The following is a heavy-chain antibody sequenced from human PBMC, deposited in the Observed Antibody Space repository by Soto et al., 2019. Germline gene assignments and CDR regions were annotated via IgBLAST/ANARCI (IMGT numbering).Heavy chain of an antibody. CDR2: IAQDGSEK. J-gene: IGHJ4*02. V-gene: IGHV3-7*01. CDR3: ARGYCSSTSCWDY. CDR1: GFIFSAYY. Sequence: GGSLRLSCAGSGFIFSAYYMSWVRQAPGKGMEWVGNIAQDGSEKNFLESVRGRFSFSRDNAKSALFLQMNSLRAEDTAVYYCARGYCSSTSCWDYWGQGTLVTVSS. D-gene: IGHD2-2*01.